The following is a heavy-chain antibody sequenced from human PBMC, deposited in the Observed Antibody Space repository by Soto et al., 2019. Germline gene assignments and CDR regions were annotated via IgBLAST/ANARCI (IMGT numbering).Heavy chain of an antibody. CDR1: RASITFGGYS. Sequence: SETLSLTCTVSRASITFGGYSWSWIRQTPGKGLEWIGYINHLETTFYNPSFESRLTLSIDRAKNQFSLKLHSMSAADRAVYFCARGGGSDSFDYWGQGILVTVSS. V-gene: IGHV4-30-2*01. J-gene: IGHJ4*02. CDR2: INHLETT. D-gene: IGHD1-26*01. CDR3: ARGGGSDSFDY.